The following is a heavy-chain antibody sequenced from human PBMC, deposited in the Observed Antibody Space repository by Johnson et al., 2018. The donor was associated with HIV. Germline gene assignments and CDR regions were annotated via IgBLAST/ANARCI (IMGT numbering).Heavy chain of an antibody. J-gene: IGHJ3*02. CDR1: KFIFSSYA. D-gene: IGHD6-19*01. V-gene: IGHV3-23*04. CDR3: AKDQAGVPSAWSAFDI. Sequence: VQLVESGGGVIRPGGSLRLSCAASKFIFSSYAMSWVRQGPGKGLEWVSGISGSGSSTHYAESVKGRFTISRDNSKNTLYRQMNSLRVENTAIYYCAKDQAGVPSAWSAFDIWGQGTMVTVSS. CDR2: ISGSGSST.